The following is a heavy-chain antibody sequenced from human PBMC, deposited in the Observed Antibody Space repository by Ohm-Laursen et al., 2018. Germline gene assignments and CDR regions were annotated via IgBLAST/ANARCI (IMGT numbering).Heavy chain of an antibody. CDR3: AKLETYYDFWSGYRAYYFDY. CDR1: GFTFDDYA. J-gene: IGHJ4*02. D-gene: IGHD3-3*01. CDR2: ISWNSGSI. Sequence: SLRLSCAASGFTFDDYAMHWVRQAPGKGLEWVSGISWNSGSIGYADSVKGRFTISRDNAKNSLYLQMNSLRAEDTAVYYCAKLETYYDFWSGYRAYYFDYWGQGTLVTVSS. V-gene: IGHV3-9*01.